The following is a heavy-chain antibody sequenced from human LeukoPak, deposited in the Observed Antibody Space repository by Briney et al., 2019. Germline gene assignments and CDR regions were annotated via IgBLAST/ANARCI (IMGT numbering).Heavy chain of an antibody. Sequence: GASVKVSCKASGYTFTDYYIHWVRQAPGQGLECMGWNNPNSGGTNFAQKFQGRVTMTRDTSISTAYMELSSLRSDDTAVYYCARGRQSSAQGGMDVWGQGTTVTVSS. V-gene: IGHV1-2*02. D-gene: IGHD3-22*01. CDR2: NNPNSGGT. J-gene: IGHJ6*02. CDR3: ARGRQSSAQGGMDV. CDR1: GYTFTDYY.